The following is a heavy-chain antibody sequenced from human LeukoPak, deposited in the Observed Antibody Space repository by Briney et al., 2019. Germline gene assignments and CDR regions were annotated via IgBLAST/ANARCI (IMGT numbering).Heavy chain of an antibody. V-gene: IGHV3-30*02. CDR1: GFTFSSYG. Sequence: PGGSLRLSCAASGFTFSSYGMHWVRQAPGKGLEWVAFIRYDGSNKYYADSVKGRFTISRDNSKNTLYLQMNSLRAEDTAVYYCVYISMTTVTTYSYWGQGTLVTVSS. J-gene: IGHJ4*02. CDR2: IRYDGSNK. D-gene: IGHD4-11*01. CDR3: VYISMTTVTTYSY.